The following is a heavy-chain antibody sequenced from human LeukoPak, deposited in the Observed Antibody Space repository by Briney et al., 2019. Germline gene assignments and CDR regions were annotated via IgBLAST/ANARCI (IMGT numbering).Heavy chain of an antibody. CDR2: IIPIFGTA. CDR3: VSGHTTYYYDSSGYSPADI. J-gene: IGHJ3*02. V-gene: IGHV1-69*13. D-gene: IGHD3-22*01. Sequence: SVKVSCKASGGTFSSYAISWVRQAPGQGLEWMGGIIPIFGTANYAQKFQGRVTITADESTSTAYMELSSLRSEDTAVYYCVSGHTTYYYDSSGYSPADIWGQGTMVTVSS. CDR1: GGTFSSYA.